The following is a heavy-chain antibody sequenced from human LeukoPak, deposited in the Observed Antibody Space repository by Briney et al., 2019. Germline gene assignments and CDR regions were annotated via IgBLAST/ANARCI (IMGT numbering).Heavy chain of an antibody. Sequence: GGSLRLSCAASGFTFSSYAMHWVRQAPGKGLEWVAVISYDGGNKYYADSVKGRFTISRDNSKNTLYLQMNSLRAEDTAVYYCAREYYDSSGYRDYYFDYWGQGTLVTVSS. J-gene: IGHJ4*02. D-gene: IGHD3-22*01. CDR1: GFTFSSYA. CDR3: AREYYDSSGYRDYYFDY. V-gene: IGHV3-30*04. CDR2: ISYDGGNK.